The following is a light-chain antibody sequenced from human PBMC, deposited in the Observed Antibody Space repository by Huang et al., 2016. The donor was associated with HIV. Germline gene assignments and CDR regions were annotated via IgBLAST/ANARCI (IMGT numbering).Light chain of an antibody. CDR3: QQFDNVPYS. V-gene: IGKV1-33*01. CDR2: DAT. Sequence: DIQMTQSPSSLSASIGDRVTITCQASQDISNYVNWYQQKPGKAPKLLLYDATNSEAGVPSRFSGSGSGTDFTITISRLQPEEFATYYCQQFDNVPYSFGQGTRLEIK. J-gene: IGKJ2*03. CDR1: QDISNY.